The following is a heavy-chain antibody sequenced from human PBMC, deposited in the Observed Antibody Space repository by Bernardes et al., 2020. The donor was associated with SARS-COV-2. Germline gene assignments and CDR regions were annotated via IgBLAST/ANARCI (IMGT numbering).Heavy chain of an antibody. CDR1: GGSISSSSYY. Sequence: ETLSLTCTVSGGSISSSSYYWGWIRQPPGKGLEWIGSIYYSGSTYYNPSLKSRVTISVDTSKNQFSLKLSSVTAADTAVYYCARIITIFGVVPTDFDYWGQGTLVTVSS. D-gene: IGHD3-3*01. J-gene: IGHJ4*02. V-gene: IGHV4-39*01. CDR2: IYYSGST. CDR3: ARIITIFGVVPTDFDY.